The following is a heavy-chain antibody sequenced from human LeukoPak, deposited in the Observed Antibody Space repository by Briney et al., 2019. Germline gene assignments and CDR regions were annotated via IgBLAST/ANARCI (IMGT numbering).Heavy chain of an antibody. CDR2: FYYSGSN. Sequence: SQTLSLTCTVSGCSISSGHYYWSWIRQPPVKGLDWIAYFYYSGSNSYNPSLKSRVTISVDTSKNQFSLKLNSVTAADTAVYYCARGDSSTWSFKIWGQGTLVTVSS. V-gene: IGHV4-30-4*01. CDR3: ARGDSSTWSFKI. D-gene: IGHD6-13*01. CDR1: GCSISSGHYY. J-gene: IGHJ4*02.